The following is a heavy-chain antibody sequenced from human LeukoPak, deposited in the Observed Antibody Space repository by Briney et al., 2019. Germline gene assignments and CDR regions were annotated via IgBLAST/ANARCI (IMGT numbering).Heavy chain of an antibody. Sequence: GASVKVSCKASGYTFSSYGISWVRQAPGQGLEWMGWISAYNGNTNYAQKLQGRVTMTTDTSTSTAYMELRSLRSDDTAVYYCARAPFGELFGNWFDPWGQGTLVTVSS. CDR1: GYTFSSYG. CDR2: ISAYNGNT. V-gene: IGHV1-18*01. J-gene: IGHJ5*02. CDR3: ARAPFGELFGNWFDP. D-gene: IGHD3-10*01.